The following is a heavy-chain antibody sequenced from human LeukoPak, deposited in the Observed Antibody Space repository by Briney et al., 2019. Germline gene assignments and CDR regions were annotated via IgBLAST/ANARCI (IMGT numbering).Heavy chain of an antibody. CDR2: IYSGGST. CDR3: ARARVPHDFDSSGWLDP. V-gene: IGHV3-53*01. J-gene: IGHJ5*02. CDR1: GFTVSSNY. D-gene: IGHD3-22*01. Sequence: GGSLRLSCAASGFTVSSNYMSWVRQAPGKGLEWVSVIYSGGSTYYADSVKGRFTISRDNSKNTLYLQMNSLRAEDTAVYYCARARVPHDFDSSGWLDPWGQGTLVTVSS.